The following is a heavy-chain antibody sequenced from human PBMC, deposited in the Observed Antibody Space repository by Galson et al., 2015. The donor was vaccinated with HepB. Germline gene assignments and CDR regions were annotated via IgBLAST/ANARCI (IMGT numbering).Heavy chain of an antibody. V-gene: IGHV3-21*04. CDR3: AKDFASRWRVPAAIPYYYYYMDV. CDR2: ISNSSSYI. Sequence: SLRLSCAASGFTFSSYSMNWVRQAPGKGLEWVSSISNSSSYIYYADSVKGRFTISRDNAKNSLYLQMNSLRAEDTAVYYCAKDFASRWRVPAAIPYYYYYMDVWGKGTTVTVSS. D-gene: IGHD2-2*01. J-gene: IGHJ6*03. CDR1: GFTFSSYS.